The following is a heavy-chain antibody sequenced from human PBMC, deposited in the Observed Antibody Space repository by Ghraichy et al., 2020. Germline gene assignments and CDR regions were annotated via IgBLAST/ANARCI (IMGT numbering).Heavy chain of an antibody. CDR1: GGSISSYY. V-gene: IGHV4-59*01. CDR2: IYYSGST. Sequence: SETLSLTCTVSGGSISSYYWSWIRQPPGKGLEWIGYIYYSGSTNYNPSLKSRVTISVDTSKNQFSLKLSSVTAADTAVYYCARDGYGDYLNYGMDVWGQGTTVTVSS. J-gene: IGHJ6*02. CDR3: ARDGYGDYLNYGMDV. D-gene: IGHD4-17*01.